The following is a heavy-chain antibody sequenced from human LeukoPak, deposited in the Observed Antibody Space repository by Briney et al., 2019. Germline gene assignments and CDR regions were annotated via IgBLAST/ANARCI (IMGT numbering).Heavy chain of an antibody. V-gene: IGHV4-4*07. CDR2: IYTSGST. D-gene: IGHD4-17*01. CDR1: GGSVNSYY. CDR3: ARGPTTMTRAFDY. J-gene: IGHJ4*02. Sequence: PSETLSLTCTVSGGSVNSYYLSWIRQPAGKGLEWIGRIYTSGSTSYNPSLKSRVTLSVDTSKNQFSLNLSSLTAADTAVYYCARGPTTMTRAFDYWGQGTLVTVSS.